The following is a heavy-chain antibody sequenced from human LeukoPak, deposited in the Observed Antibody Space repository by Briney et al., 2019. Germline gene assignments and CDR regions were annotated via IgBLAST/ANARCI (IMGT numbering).Heavy chain of an antibody. V-gene: IGHV3-23*01. J-gene: IGHJ4*02. Sequence: GGSLRLSCAASRFTFSNYAMTWVRQAPGKGLEWASTISGSGGSTYYADSVKGRFTISRDNSKNTLYLQMGSLRAEDTAVYYCAKGTYFDWLLSRGYYFDYWGQGTLVTVSS. CDR2: ISGSGGST. CDR3: AKGTYFDWLLSRGYYFDY. D-gene: IGHD3-9*01. CDR1: RFTFSNYA.